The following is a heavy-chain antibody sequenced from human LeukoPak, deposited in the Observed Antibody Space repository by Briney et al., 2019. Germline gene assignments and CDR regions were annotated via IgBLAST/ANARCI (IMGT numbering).Heavy chain of an antibody. V-gene: IGHV1-18*01. CDR1: GYTFTSYG. CDR3: ARLLWFGELLLYNWFDP. J-gene: IGHJ5*02. CDR2: ISAYNGNT. Sequence: GASVKVSCKASGYTFTSYGISWVRQAPGQGLEWMGWISAYNGNTNYAQKLQGRVTMTTDTSTSTAYMELRSLRSDDTAVYYCARLLWFGELLLYNWFDPWGQGTLVTVSS. D-gene: IGHD3-10*01.